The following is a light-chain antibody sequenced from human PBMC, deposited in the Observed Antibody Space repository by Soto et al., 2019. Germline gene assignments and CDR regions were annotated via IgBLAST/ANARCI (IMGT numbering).Light chain of an antibody. J-gene: IGKJ4*01. Sequence: EIVLTQSPATLSLSPGERATLSCRASQSVSSYLAWYQQKPGQAPRLLIYDSSNTATGIPARFSGSGSGIAFTLTISSLEPENFAVYYCQHRSNWPLTFGGGTKVEIK. V-gene: IGKV3-11*01. CDR2: DSS. CDR3: QHRSNWPLT. CDR1: QSVSSY.